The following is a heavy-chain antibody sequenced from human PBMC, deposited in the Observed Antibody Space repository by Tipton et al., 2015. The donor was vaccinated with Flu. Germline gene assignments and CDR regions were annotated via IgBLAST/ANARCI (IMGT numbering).Heavy chain of an antibody. CDR2: MSTSGST. CDR1: GDSISSYY. CDR3: AREEAAAGRAIKD. Sequence: TLSLTCTVSGDSISSYYWSWIRQPAGKGLEWIGRMSTSGSTNYNPSLKSRVTMSLDTSTNQFSLKLSSVTAADTAVYYCAREEAAAGRAIKDWGQGTLVPVSS. V-gene: IGHV4-4*07. D-gene: IGHD6-13*01. J-gene: IGHJ4*02.